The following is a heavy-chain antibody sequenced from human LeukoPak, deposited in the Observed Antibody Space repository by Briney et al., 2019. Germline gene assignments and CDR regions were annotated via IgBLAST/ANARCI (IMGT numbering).Heavy chain of an antibody. J-gene: IGHJ5*02. CDR3: ARGADPDIYIVVVPAAMLGRWFDP. CDR1: GGSFSGYY. D-gene: IGHD2-2*01. V-gene: IGHV4-34*01. Sequence: SETLSLTCAVYGGSFSGYYWSWIRQPPGKGLEWIGETNHSGSTNYNPSLKSRVTISVDTSKNQFSLKLSSVTAADTAVYYCARGADPDIYIVVVPAAMLGRWFDPWGQGTLVTVSS. CDR2: TNHSGST.